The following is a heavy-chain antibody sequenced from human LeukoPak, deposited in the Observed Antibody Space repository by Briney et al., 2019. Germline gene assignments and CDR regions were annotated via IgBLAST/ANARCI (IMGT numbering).Heavy chain of an antibody. CDR1: GGSISSYY. CDR3: ARVRVAAPNWFDP. Sequence: SETLSLTCTVPGGSISSYYWSWIRQPAGKGLEWIGRIYTSESPTYNPSLKSRVTMSLGTSKNQFSLKLSSVTAADTAVYYCARVRVAAPNWFDPWGQGTLVTVSS. D-gene: IGHD2-15*01. V-gene: IGHV4-4*07. J-gene: IGHJ5*02. CDR2: IYTSESP.